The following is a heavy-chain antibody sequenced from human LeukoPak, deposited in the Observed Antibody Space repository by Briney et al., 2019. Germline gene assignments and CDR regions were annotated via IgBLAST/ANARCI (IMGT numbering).Heavy chain of an antibody. Sequence: GGSLRLSCAASGFTFSNYWMSWVRQAPGKGLEWVANIKEDGSEKYYVDSLKGRFTISRDNAKNSLYLQMNSLTAEDTAVYYCANLYSGTYGFWGQGTLVSVSS. CDR3: ANLYSGTYGF. D-gene: IGHD1-26*01. V-gene: IGHV3-7*03. J-gene: IGHJ4*02. CDR1: GFTFSNYW. CDR2: IKEDGSEK.